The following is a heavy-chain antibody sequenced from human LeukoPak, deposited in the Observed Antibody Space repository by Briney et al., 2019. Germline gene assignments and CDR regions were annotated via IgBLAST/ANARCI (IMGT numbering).Heavy chain of an antibody. D-gene: IGHD6-6*01. Sequence: GGSLRLSCAASGFTFSSHAMTWVRQAPGKGLEWVSCISVSGGSTYYADSVKGRFTISGDNSKNTLYLQMNSLRAEDTAVYYCAKDRHSLDYWGQGTLVTVSS. CDR2: ISVSGGST. J-gene: IGHJ4*02. CDR1: GFTFSSHA. V-gene: IGHV3-23*01. CDR3: AKDRHSLDY.